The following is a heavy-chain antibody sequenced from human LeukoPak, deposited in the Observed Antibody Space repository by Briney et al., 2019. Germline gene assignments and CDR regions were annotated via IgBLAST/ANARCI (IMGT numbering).Heavy chain of an antibody. CDR2: MNPNSGNT. J-gene: IGHJ4*02. Sequence: ASVTVSYMASGYTFTSYDINWVRQATGQGLEWMGWMNPNSGNTGYAQKLQGRVTMTTDTSTSTAYMELRSLRSDDTAVYYCARVGSYGGYAPFDYWGQGTLVTVSS. V-gene: IGHV1-8*02. D-gene: IGHD5-12*01. CDR1: GYTFTSYD. CDR3: ARVGSYGGYAPFDY.